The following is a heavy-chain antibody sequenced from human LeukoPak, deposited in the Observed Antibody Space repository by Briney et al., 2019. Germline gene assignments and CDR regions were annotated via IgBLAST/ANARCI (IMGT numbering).Heavy chain of an antibody. J-gene: IGHJ4*02. D-gene: IGHD1-14*01. Sequence: GGSLRLSCAVSGFTFSDTYMTWIRQAPGKGLESLSYISPSGTDISYADSVKGRFTISRDNAKNSLYLQMNSLRVEDTAVYYCTRDPGNLDYWGQGTLVTVSS. CDR3: TRDPGNLDY. CDR1: GFTFSDTY. V-gene: IGHV3-11*01. CDR2: ISPSGTDI.